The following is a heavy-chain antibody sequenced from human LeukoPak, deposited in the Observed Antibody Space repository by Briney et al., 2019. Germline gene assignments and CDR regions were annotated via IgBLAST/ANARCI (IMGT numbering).Heavy chain of an antibody. V-gene: IGHV4-34*01. CDR1: GGSFSCYY. CDR3: ARGLRITYYYDSSGSTDY. Sequence: PSETLSLTCAVYGGSFSCYYWSWIRQPPGKGLEWSGEINHSGSTNYNPSLKSRVTISVDTSKNQFSLKLSSVTAADTAVYYCARGLRITYYYDSSGSTDYWGQGTLVTVPS. D-gene: IGHD3-22*01. CDR2: INHSGST. J-gene: IGHJ4*02.